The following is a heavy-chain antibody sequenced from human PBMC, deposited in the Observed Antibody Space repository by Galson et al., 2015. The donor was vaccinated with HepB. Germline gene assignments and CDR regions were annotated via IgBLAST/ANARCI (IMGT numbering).Heavy chain of an antibody. Sequence: LRLSCAASGFTFSSYAMSWVRQAPGKGLEWVSAISGSGGSTYYADSVKGRFTISRDNSKNTLYLQMNSLRAEDTAVYYCAKDYRSITMVQGVIITGYDYWGQGTLVTVSS. CDR2: ISGSGGST. V-gene: IGHV3-23*01. D-gene: IGHD3-10*01. J-gene: IGHJ4*02. CDR3: AKDYRSITMVQGVIITGYDY. CDR1: GFTFSSYA.